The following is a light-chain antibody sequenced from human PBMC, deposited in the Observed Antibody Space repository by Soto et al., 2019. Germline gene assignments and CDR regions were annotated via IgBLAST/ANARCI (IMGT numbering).Light chain of an antibody. J-gene: IGKJ3*01. Sequence: ETVLTQSPGTLSLSPGERATLSCRASQSISSSYLTWYQQKPGQAPRLLIYGASSRATGIPDRFSGSGSGTDFTLTISRLEPEDFAVYYCQQYVTSPRGFTFGPGTKVDIK. CDR1: QSISSSY. CDR2: GAS. V-gene: IGKV3-20*01. CDR3: QQYVTSPRGFT.